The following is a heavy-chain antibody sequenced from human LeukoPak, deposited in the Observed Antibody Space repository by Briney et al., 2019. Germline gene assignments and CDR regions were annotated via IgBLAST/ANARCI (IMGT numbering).Heavy chain of an antibody. Sequence: ASVKVSCKASGGTFSSYAISWVRQAPGQGLEWMGRIIPILGIANYAQKFQGRVTITADKSTSTAYMELSSLRSEDTAVYYCARDTELGGHWYFDLWGRGTLVTVSS. CDR3: ARDTELGGHWYFDL. J-gene: IGHJ2*01. CDR2: IIPILGIA. D-gene: IGHD3-16*01. CDR1: GGTFSSYA. V-gene: IGHV1-69*04.